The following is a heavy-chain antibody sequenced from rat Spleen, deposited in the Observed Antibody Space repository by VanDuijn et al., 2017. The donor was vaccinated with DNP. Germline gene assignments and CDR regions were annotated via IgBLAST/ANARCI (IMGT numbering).Heavy chain of an antibody. CDR2: ISYDGART. D-gene: IGHD5-1*01. J-gene: IGHJ2*01. Sequence: EVKLVESGGGLVQPGRSLKLSCAASGFSFSDYAMAWVRQAPKKGLEWVATISYDGARTYYRDSVMGRFTISRHDAKSTLYLQLDSLRSEDTATYYCATGGSPYYFDYWGQGVMVTVSS. CDR3: ATGGSPYYFDY. V-gene: IGHV5S10*01. CDR1: GFSFSDYA.